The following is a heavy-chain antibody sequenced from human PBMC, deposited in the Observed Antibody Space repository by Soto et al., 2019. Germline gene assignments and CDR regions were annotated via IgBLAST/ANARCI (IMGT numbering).Heavy chain of an antibody. CDR3: ARGRHVTFGGVIVDDAFDI. V-gene: IGHV3-30-3*01. D-gene: IGHD3-16*02. CDR2: ISYDGSNK. J-gene: IGHJ3*02. CDR1: GFTFSSYA. Sequence: QVQLVESGGGVVQPGRSLRLSCAASGFTFSSYAMHWVRQAPGKGLEWVAVISYDGSNKYYADSVKGRFTISRDNSKNTLYLQMNSLRAEDTAVYYCARGRHVTFGGVIVDDAFDIWGQGTMVTVSS.